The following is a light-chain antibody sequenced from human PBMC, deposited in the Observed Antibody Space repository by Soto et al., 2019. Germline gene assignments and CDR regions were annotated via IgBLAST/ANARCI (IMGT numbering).Light chain of an antibody. CDR3: ISYASINTYV. CDR2: DVT. J-gene: IGLJ1*01. CDR1: SSDVGGYDY. V-gene: IGLV2-14*01. Sequence: QSALTQPASVSGSPGQSMTISCTGTSSDVGGYDYVSWYQQHPGKAPKLMIYDVTNRPSGVSNRFSGSKSGNTASLTISGLQAEDEADYYCISYASINTYVFGTGTKLTVL.